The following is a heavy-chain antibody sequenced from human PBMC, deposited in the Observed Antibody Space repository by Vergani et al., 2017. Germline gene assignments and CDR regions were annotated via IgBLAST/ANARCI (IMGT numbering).Heavy chain of an antibody. CDR3: ASRDITIFGVVIISGYYYYGMDV. V-gene: IGHV1-69*01. CDR1: GGTFSSYA. CDR2: IIPIFGTA. D-gene: IGHD3-3*01. Sequence: QVQLVQSGAEVKKPGSSVKVSCKASGGTFSSYAISWVRQAPGQGLEWMGWIIPIFGTANYAQKFHGRVTITADESTSTAYMELSSLRSEDTAVYYCASRDITIFGVVIISGYYYYGMDVWGQGTTVTVSS. J-gene: IGHJ6*02.